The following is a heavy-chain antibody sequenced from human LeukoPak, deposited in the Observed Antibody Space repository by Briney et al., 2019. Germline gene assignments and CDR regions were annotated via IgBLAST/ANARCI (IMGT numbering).Heavy chain of an antibody. CDR1: GFTFISYG. V-gene: IGHV3-30*03. J-gene: IGHJ5*02. CDR2: ISYDGSNK. Sequence: PGGSLRLSCAASGFTFISYGMHWVRQAPGKGLEGVAVISYDGSNKYYADSVKGRFTISRDNSKNTLYLQMNSLRAEDTAVYYCASYSGYDGGLDPWGQGTLVSVSS. D-gene: IGHD5-12*01. CDR3: ASYSGYDGGLDP.